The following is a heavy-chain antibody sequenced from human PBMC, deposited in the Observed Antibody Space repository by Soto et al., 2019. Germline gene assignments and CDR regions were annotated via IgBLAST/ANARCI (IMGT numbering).Heavy chain of an antibody. CDR1: GGSGSSGDYY. CDR2: IYNSGST. Sequence: PSETLSLTCTVCGGSGSSGDYYWSWIRQPPGKGLEWIGYIYNSGSTKYKPSLKSRVTISVDTSKNQFSLKLRSLTAADTAVYYCASGRPIYYYDTSDYYPFDYWGQGTLVTVSS. D-gene: IGHD3-22*01. J-gene: IGHJ4*02. V-gene: IGHV4-61*08. CDR3: ASGRPIYYYDTSDYYPFDY.